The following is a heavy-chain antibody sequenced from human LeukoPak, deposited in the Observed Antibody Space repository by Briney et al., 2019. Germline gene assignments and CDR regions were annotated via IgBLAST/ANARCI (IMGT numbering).Heavy chain of an antibody. Sequence: GGSLRLSCAASGFTFSTYSMNWVRQAPGKGPEWVSYIRSTSTATYYADSVKGRFTISRDNAKNSLYLQMNSLRVEDTAVYYCAKDQRLVVPAAIRGTDAFDIWGQGTMVTVSS. CDR2: IRSTSTAT. D-gene: IGHD2-2*02. CDR3: AKDQRLVVPAAIRGTDAFDI. V-gene: IGHV3-48*01. CDR1: GFTFSTYS. J-gene: IGHJ3*02.